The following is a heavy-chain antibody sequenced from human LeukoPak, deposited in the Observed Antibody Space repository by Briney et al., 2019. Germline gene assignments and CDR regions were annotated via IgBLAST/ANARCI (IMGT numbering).Heavy chain of an antibody. CDR1: AFAFSRYA. J-gene: IGHJ6*01. V-gene: IGHV3-23*01. D-gene: IGHD4-17*01. CDR2: ISGSGGST. Sequence: PGVSLRRSCAASAFAFSRYAMRSLRQAPGKRLEWVSVISGSGGSTYSADSVKGRFTISRDNSKNALYLQMNSLRAEDTAVHYCAKGATVTPSSYYGMDGGGKATTVTASS. CDR3: AKGATVTPSSYYGMDG.